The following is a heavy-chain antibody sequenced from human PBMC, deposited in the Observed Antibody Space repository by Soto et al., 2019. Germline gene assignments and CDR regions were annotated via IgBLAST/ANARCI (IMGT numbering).Heavy chain of an antibody. Sequence: EVQLVQSGAEVKKPGESLKISCKGSGYSFTSYWIGWVRQMPGKGLEWMGIIYPGDSDIRYSPSFQGLVTISADKSISTAYLQWSSLKASDTAMYYCARGRSVAATGPGFDPWGQGTLVTVSS. CDR2: IYPGDSDI. CDR1: GYSFTSYW. CDR3: ARGRSVAATGPGFDP. V-gene: IGHV5-51*01. D-gene: IGHD6-13*01. J-gene: IGHJ5*02.